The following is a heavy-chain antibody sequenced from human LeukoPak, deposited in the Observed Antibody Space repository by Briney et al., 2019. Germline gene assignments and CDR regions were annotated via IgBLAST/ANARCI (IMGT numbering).Heavy chain of an antibody. CDR3: ARGRGSSLHDS. CDR1: GFSFSNFW. V-gene: IGHV3-7*01. D-gene: IGHD3-16*01. Sequence: GGSLRLSCAASGFSFSNFWMNWVRQAPGKGLEWVANIKEDGSEKYYVDSVKGRFTISRDNAKKFVYLQMSSLRAEDTSVYYCARGRGSSLHDSWGQGTLVTVSS. CDR2: IKEDGSEK. J-gene: IGHJ4*02.